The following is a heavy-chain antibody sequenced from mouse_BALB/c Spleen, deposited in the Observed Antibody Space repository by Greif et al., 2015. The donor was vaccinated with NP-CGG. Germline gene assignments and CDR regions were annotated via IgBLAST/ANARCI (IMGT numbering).Heavy chain of an antibody. CDR3: ARAGTYYEGFFAY. CDR2: INPNNGDT. V-gene: IGHV1-26*01. Sequence: EVTLMESGPELVKPGASEKMSCKASGYTFTDYYMTWVKQSHGKSLEWIGDINPNNGDTFYDQKFKGKAPLTVDKSSSAGYMQSNSLTSEDSAVYFCARAGTYYEGFFAYWCQGTLVTGSA. J-gene: IGHJ3*01. CDR1: GYTFTDYY. D-gene: IGHD1-1*01.